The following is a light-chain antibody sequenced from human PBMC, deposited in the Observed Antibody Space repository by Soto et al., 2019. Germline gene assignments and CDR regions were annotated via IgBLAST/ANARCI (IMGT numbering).Light chain of an antibody. CDR2: KAS. Sequence: DIQMTQSPSSLSASVGDRVTITCRASQSISSWLAWYQQKPGKAPKLLIYKASSLESGVPSRFSGSGSGTEFTLTISSLQLDDFATYYCQQYNSYSPATFGQGTKV. CDR1: QSISSW. V-gene: IGKV1-5*03. CDR3: QQYNSYSPAT. J-gene: IGKJ1*01.